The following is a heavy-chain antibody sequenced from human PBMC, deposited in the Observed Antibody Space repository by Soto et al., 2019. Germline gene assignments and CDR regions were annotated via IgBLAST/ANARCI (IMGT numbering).Heavy chain of an antibody. D-gene: IGHD4-17*01. CDR2: ISRNGDST. J-gene: IGHJ5*02. CDR3: GQPKSTVQIPPT. CDR1: GFTFSVFS. V-gene: IGHV3-64D*06. Sequence: PGGSLRLSCSASGFTFSVFSMHWVRQAPGKGLEYVSGISRNGDSTYYADSVKGRFTISRDNSKNTLYLPMSSLRAVDTAVYYWGQPKSTVQIPPTWGQGTLVTVSS.